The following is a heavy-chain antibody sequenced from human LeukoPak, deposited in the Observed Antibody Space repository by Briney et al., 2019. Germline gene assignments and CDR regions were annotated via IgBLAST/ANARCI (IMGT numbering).Heavy chain of an antibody. Sequence: PGGSLRLSCAASGFTFTDYSMSWIRQAPGKGLEWVLYISSSGDTIYYADSVKGRFTISRDNAKNSLYLQMNSLRAEDTAVYYCARGKPNLAAAGWGNWFDPWGQGTLVTVSS. D-gene: IGHD6-13*01. J-gene: IGHJ5*02. CDR1: GFTFTDYS. CDR3: ARGKPNLAAAGWGNWFDP. CDR2: ISSSGDTI. V-gene: IGHV3-11*04.